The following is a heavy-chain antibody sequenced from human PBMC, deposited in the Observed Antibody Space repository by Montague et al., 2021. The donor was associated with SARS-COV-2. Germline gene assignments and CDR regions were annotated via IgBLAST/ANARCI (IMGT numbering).Heavy chain of an antibody. D-gene: IGHD3-9*01. Sequence: VKPTQTLTLTCTFSGFSLSASGMRVSWIRQPPGKALEWLARIDWDDDKFYSTSLKTRLTISKDTSKNQVVLTMTNMDPVDTATYYCARSYYDILTAYYTPFDYRGQGTLVTVSS. CDR1: GFSLSASGMR. J-gene: IGHJ4*02. V-gene: IGHV2-70*04. CDR2: IDWDDDK. CDR3: ARSYYDILTAYYTPFDY.